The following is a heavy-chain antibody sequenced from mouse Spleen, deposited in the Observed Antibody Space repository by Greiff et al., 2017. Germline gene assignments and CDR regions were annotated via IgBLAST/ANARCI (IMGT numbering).Heavy chain of an antibody. CDR2: IDPEDGET. Sequence: EVQLQQSGAELVKPGASVKLSCTASGFNITDYYMHWVKQRTEQGLEWIGRIDPEDGETKYDPKFQGKATITADTSSNTAYLQLSSLTSEDTAVYYCARDYYGLYYFDYRGQSTTLTGSS. V-gene: IGHV14-2*01. J-gene: IGHJ2*01. D-gene: IGHD1-2*01. CDR1: GFNITDYY. CDR3: ARDYYGLYYFDY.